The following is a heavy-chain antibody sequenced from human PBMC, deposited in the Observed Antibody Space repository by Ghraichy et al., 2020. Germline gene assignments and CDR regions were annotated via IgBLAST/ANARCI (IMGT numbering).Heavy chain of an antibody. CDR3: AKGDSGYDYGVVGDYYYYMDV. CDR1: GFTFSSYG. J-gene: IGHJ6*03. CDR2: ISYDGSHK. Sequence: GGALRLSCAASGFTFSSYGMHWVRQAPGKGLEWVAVISYDGSHKYYADSVKGRFTISRDNSKNTLYLQMYSLRAEDTAVYYCAKGDSGYDYGVVGDYYYYMDVWGKGTTVTVSS. V-gene: IGHV3-30*18. D-gene: IGHD5-12*01.